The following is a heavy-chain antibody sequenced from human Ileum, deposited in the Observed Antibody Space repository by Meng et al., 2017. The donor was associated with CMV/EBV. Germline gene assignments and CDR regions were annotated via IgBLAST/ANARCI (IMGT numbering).Heavy chain of an antibody. Sequence: QGHLQTRGPGLWRPPATPSLTCTASGDSISNYYGSWIRQPAGKKLEWIGRISSSGNTNYTPSLKSRVIMSLDTSNNQFFLKLTSVTAADTALYYCARGESRGYYYFDYWGQGILVTVSS. V-gene: IGHV4-4*07. J-gene: IGHJ4*02. D-gene: IGHD3-22*01. CDR3: ARGESRGYYYFDY. CDR2: ISSSGNT. CDR1: GDSISNYY.